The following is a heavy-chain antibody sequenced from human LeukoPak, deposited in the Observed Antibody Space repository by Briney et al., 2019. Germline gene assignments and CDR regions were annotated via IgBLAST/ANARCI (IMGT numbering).Heavy chain of an antibody. J-gene: IGHJ6*03. CDR3: GGDPGPAWGFLAFRQLIAARPPRAGGGGGYYYYYYMDV. CDR2: ISSSSSTI. Sequence: GGSLRLSCAASGFTFSSYSMNWVRQAPGKGLEWVSYISSSSSTIYYADSVKGRFTISRDNAKNPLYLQMNSLRAEDTAVYYCGGDPGPAWGFLAFRQLIAARPPRAGGGGGYYYYYYMDVWGKGTTVTVSS. V-gene: IGHV3-48*01. CDR1: GFTFSSYS. D-gene: IGHD6-6*01.